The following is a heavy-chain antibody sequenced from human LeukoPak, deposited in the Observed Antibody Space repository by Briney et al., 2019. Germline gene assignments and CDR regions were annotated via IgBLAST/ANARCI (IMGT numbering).Heavy chain of an antibody. CDR2: IYWDDNK. J-gene: IGHJ5*02. CDR1: GFSLSTSGVG. D-gene: IGHD2-2*01. CDR3: ARDYCSTTSCYQGWFDP. Sequence: SGPTLVKPTQTLTLTCSFSGFSLSTSGVGMGWIRQPPGKALEWLALIYWDDNKRYSPSLGSRLTITKDTSKNQVVLIMTNMDPVDTATYFCARDYCSTTSCYQGWFDPWGQGTLVTVSS. V-gene: IGHV2-5*02.